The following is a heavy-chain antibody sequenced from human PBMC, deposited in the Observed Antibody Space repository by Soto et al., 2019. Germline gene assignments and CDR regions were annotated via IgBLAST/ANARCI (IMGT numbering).Heavy chain of an antibody. V-gene: IGHV3-30-3*01. D-gene: IGHD6-19*01. J-gene: IGHJ4*02. CDR1: GFTFSSYA. Sequence: GGSLRLSCAASGFTFSSYAMHWVRQAPGKGLEWVAVISYDGSNKYYADSVKGRFTISRDNSKNTLYLQMNSLRAEDTAVYYCAIYSSGWYPLDYWGQGALVTVSS. CDR3: AIYSSGWYPLDY. CDR2: ISYDGSNK.